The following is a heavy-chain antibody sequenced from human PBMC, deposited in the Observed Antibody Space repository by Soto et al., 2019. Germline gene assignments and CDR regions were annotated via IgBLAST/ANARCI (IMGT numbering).Heavy chain of an antibody. CDR2: IYYSGTT. V-gene: IGHV4-59*01. Sequence: WIRQPPGKGLEWNGYIYYSGTTNYNPSRKSRVTISVDTSKNQCSLKLNAVTAADTAVYFCARSGYCGGFFFQAEDGIRYL. D-gene: IGHD2-21*01. J-gene: IGHJ2*01. CDR3: ARSGYCGGFFFQAEDGIRYL.